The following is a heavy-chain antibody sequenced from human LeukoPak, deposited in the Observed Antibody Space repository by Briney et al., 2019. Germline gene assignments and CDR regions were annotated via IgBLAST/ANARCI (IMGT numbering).Heavy chain of an antibody. J-gene: IGHJ3*02. Sequence: GGSLRLSCAASGFTFSSYSMNWVRQAPGKGLEWVSSISSSSSYIHYADSVKGRFTISRDNAKNSLYLQMNSLRAEDTAVYYCARGGDGYKYDAFDIWGQGTMVTVSS. CDR2: ISSSSSYI. V-gene: IGHV3-21*01. D-gene: IGHD5-24*01. CDR1: GFTFSSYS. CDR3: ARGGDGYKYDAFDI.